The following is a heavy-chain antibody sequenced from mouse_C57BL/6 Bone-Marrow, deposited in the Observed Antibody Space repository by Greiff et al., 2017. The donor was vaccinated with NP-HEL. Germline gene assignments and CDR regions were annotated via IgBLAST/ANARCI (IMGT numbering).Heavy chain of an antibody. Sequence: EVKVVESGGGLVKPGGSLKLSCAASGFTFSSYAMSWVRQTPEKRLEWVATISDGGSYTYYPDNVKGRFTISRVNAKNNLYLQMSHLKSEDTAMYYCARDNSYDAMDYWGQGTSVTVSS. CDR3: ARDNSYDAMDY. J-gene: IGHJ4*01. V-gene: IGHV5-4*01. D-gene: IGHD1-1*01. CDR1: GFTFSSYA. CDR2: ISDGGSYT.